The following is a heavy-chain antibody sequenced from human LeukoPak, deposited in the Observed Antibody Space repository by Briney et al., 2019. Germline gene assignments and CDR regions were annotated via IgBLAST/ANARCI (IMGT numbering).Heavy chain of an antibody. D-gene: IGHD3-22*01. Sequence: SGTLSLTCTVSGGSISSSSYYWGWIRQPPGKGLEWIGSIYYSGSTYYNPSLKSRVTISVDTSKNQFSLKLSSVTAADTAVYYCARLPRGSNYDSSGYYCYWGQGTLVTVSS. J-gene: IGHJ4*02. CDR1: GGSISSSSYY. CDR2: IYYSGST. CDR3: ARLPRGSNYDSSGYYCY. V-gene: IGHV4-39*01.